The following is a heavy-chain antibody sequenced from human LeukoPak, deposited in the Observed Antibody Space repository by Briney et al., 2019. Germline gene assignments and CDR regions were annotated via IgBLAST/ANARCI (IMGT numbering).Heavy chain of an antibody. J-gene: IGHJ4*02. Sequence: SETLSLTCTVSGGSVTYTNYYWGWIRQPPGKGLQWIGVIYYNGKTYYNPSLKSRVTVAVDTSKNQFSLKLSSVTAADTAVYYCPRFVVGQWLINYWGQGALVTVSS. D-gene: IGHD6-19*01. CDR1: GGSVTYTNYY. CDR2: IYYNGKT. V-gene: IGHV4-39*01. CDR3: PRFVVGQWLINY.